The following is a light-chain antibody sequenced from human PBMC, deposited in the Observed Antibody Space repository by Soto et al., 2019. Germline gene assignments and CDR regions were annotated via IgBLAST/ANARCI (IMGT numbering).Light chain of an antibody. Sequence: QSALTQPASVSGSPGQSITISFTGNSSDVGGYNYVSWYQQHPGKAPKVMIYDVSSRPLGVSNRFSGSKSGNTASLTISGLQAEDEADDYCSSYKSSSTLPYVFGTGTELTVL. J-gene: IGLJ1*01. CDR1: SSDVGGYNY. CDR2: DVS. CDR3: SSYKSSSTLPYV. V-gene: IGLV2-14*03.